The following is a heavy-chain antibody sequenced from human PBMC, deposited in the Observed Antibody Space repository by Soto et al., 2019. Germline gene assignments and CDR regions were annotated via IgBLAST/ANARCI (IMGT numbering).Heavy chain of an antibody. Sequence: GESLKISCKGSGYSFTIYWISWVRQMPGKGLEWMGRIDPSDSYTNYSPSFQGHVTISADKSISTAYLQWSSLKASDTAMYYCARSSTSIAVAATGWFDPWGQGTLVTVSS. J-gene: IGHJ5*02. D-gene: IGHD6-19*01. V-gene: IGHV5-10-1*01. CDR1: GYSFTIYW. CDR3: ARSSTSIAVAATGWFDP. CDR2: IDPSDSYT.